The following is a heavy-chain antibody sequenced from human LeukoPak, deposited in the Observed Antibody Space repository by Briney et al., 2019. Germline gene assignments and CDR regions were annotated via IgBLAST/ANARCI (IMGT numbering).Heavy chain of an antibody. J-gene: IGHJ5*02. CDR1: GGSISSYY. CDR3: ARLGGYYDSSGYYYWFDP. V-gene: IGHV4-59*08. D-gene: IGHD3-22*01. CDR2: NYYSGST. Sequence: PSETLSLTCTVSGGSISSYYWSWIRQPPGKGLEWIGYNYYSGSTNYNPSLKSRVTVSVDTSKNQFSLKLSSVTAADTAVYYCARLGGYYDSSGYYYWFDPWGQGTLVTVSS.